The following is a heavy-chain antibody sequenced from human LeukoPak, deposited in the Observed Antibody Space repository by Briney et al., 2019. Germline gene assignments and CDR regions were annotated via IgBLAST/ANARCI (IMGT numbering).Heavy chain of an antibody. CDR3: ARATWLPVGLYYYDSSGYYYYFDS. CDR1: GGSISSYY. CDR2: IYYSGST. Sequence: SETLSLTCTVSGGSISSYYWSWIRQPPGKGLEWIGYIYYSGSTNYNPSLKSRVTISVDTSKNQFSLRLSSVTAADTAVYYCARATWLPVGLYYYDSSGYYYYFDSWGQGTLVTVSS. D-gene: IGHD3-22*01. V-gene: IGHV4-59*01. J-gene: IGHJ4*02.